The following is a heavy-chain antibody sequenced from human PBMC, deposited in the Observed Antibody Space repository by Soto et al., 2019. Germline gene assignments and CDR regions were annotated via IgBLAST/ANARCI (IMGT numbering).Heavy chain of an antibody. D-gene: IGHD6-6*01. Sequence: QVQLVQSGAEVKKPGSSVKVSCKASGGTFSSYAISWVRQAPGQGLEWMGGIIPIFGTANYAQKFQGRVTITADEATSTANMELSSLRSEDTAVYYCARNLATARPDRGYYYYGMDVWGQGTTVTVSS. CDR2: IIPIFGTA. CDR1: GGTFSSYA. V-gene: IGHV1-69*01. J-gene: IGHJ6*02. CDR3: ARNLATARPDRGYYYYGMDV.